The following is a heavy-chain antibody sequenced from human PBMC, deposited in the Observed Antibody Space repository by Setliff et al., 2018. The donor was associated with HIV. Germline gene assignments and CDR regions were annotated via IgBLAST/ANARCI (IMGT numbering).Heavy chain of an antibody. Sequence: PGGSLRLSCVASGFSFSSSEMTWIRQAPGKGLEFVSFIDPTGATMHYADSVEGRFIISRDNAKKSLYLQMNGLRAGDTAVYYCSRDDISGQWLLDYWGQGALVTVSS. CDR1: GFSFSSSE. V-gene: IGHV3-48*03. CDR3: SRDDISGQWLLDY. D-gene: IGHD5-12*01. CDR2: IDPTGATM. J-gene: IGHJ4*02.